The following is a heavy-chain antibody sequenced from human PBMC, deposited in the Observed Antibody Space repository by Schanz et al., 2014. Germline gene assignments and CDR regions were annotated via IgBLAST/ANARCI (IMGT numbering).Heavy chain of an antibody. CDR3: AGTYCSSTSCYTGYYYMDV. Sequence: QVQLVQSGAEMKKPGASVKVSCKASGYTFTSDSMHWVRQAPGQGLEWMGRIIPILGIANYAQNFQGRVTITADKSTSTAYMELTSLRSEDTAVYYCAGTYCSSTSCYTGYYYMDVWGKGTTVTVSS. D-gene: IGHD2-2*02. CDR2: IIPILGIA. V-gene: IGHV1-69*09. CDR1: GYTFTSDS. J-gene: IGHJ6*03.